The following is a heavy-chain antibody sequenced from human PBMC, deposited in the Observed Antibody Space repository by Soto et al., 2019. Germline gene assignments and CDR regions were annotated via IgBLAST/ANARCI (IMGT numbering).Heavy chain of an antibody. CDR1: GGSISSSSYY. D-gene: IGHD3-10*01. CDR2: IYYSGST. Sequence: SETLSLTCTVSGGSISSSSYYWGWIRQPPGKGLEWIGSIYYSGSTYYNPSLKSRVTISVDTSKNQFSLKLSSVTAADTAVYYCARHRGYGSGSYPTMDYYYYMDVWGKGTTVTVSS. CDR3: ARHRGYGSGSYPTMDYYYYMDV. J-gene: IGHJ6*03. V-gene: IGHV4-39*01.